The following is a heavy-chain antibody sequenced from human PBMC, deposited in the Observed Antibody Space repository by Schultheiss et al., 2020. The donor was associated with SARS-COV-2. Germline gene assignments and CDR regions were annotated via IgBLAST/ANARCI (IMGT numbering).Heavy chain of an antibody. CDR3: ARGVGATLAAFDP. CDR1: GYTFTGYY. V-gene: IGHV1-8*02. CDR2: MNPNSGNT. Sequence: ASVKVSCKASGYTFTGYYIHWVRQATGQGLEWMGWMNPNSGNTGYAQKYQGRVSMTTDTSTNTAYMELRSLTSDDTAVYYCARGVGATLAAFDPWGQGSLVTVSS. J-gene: IGHJ5*02. D-gene: IGHD1-26*01.